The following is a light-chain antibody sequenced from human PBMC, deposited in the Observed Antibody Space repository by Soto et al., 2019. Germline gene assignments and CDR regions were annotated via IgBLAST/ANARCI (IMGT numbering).Light chain of an antibody. CDR3: QQYDSSPYT. Sequence: EIVLTQSPGTLSLSPGERVTLSCRASQSVSSSYLAWYQQKPGQAPRLLIYGASSRATGIPDRFSGSGSGTDFTLTISRLEPEAFAVYYCQQYDSSPYTFGQGTKLEIK. V-gene: IGKV3-20*01. CDR2: GAS. J-gene: IGKJ2*01. CDR1: QSVSSSY.